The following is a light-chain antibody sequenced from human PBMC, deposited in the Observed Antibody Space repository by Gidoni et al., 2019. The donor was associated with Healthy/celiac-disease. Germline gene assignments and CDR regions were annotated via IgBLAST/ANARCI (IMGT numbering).Light chain of an antibody. CDR3: QQYGSSSIT. V-gene: IGKV3-20*01. CDR1: QSVSSSY. J-gene: IGKJ5*01. CDR2: GAS. Sequence: ELVLTQSPGTLSLSPGERATLSCRASQSVSSSYLAWYQQKPGQAPRLRIYGASSRATGIPDRFSGSGSGTDFTLTISRLEPEEFAVYYCQQYGSSSITFGQGTRLEIK.